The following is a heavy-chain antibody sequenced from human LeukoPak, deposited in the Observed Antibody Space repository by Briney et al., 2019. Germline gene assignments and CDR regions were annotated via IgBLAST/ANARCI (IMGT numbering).Heavy chain of an antibody. V-gene: IGHV1-24*01. CDR1: GHTLTELS. CDR3: ARRRYWYDSSGYYYGFDY. CDR2: FDPEHGET. J-gene: IGHJ4*02. Sequence: GASVNVSCTVSGHTLTELSMHWVRQAPGRGLEWVGGFDPEHGETIYAQKFQGRVTMTEDTSTDTTYMELSSLRSEDTAVYYCARRRYWYDSSGYYYGFDYWGQGTLVTVSS. D-gene: IGHD3-22*01.